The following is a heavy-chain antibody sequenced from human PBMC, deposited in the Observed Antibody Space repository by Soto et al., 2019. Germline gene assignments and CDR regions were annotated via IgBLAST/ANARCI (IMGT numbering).Heavy chain of an antibody. CDR1: GFTFSDYY. CDR3: ARELSGTGVYYFDY. Sequence: QVQLVESGGGLVKPGGSLRLSCAASGFTFSDYYMSWIRQAPGKGLEWLSYISGSGTSIYYTDSVRGRFTISRDNAKNSLYRQMNSLRAEDTAVYDCARELSGTGVYYFDYWGQGTLVAVSS. V-gene: IGHV3-11*01. CDR2: ISGSGTSI. J-gene: IGHJ4*02. D-gene: IGHD3-10*01.